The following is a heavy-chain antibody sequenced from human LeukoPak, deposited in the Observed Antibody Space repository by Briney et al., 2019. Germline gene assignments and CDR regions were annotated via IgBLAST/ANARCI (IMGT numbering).Heavy chain of an antibody. CDR3: ARDWYYYDSSGYYPV. Sequence: GASVKVSCKASGYTFTSYGISWVRQAPGQGLERMGWISAYNGNTNYAQKLQGRVTMTTDTSTSTAYMELRSLRSDDTAVYYCARDWYYYDSSGYYPVWGQGTLVTVSS. CDR1: GYTFTSYG. V-gene: IGHV1-18*01. CDR2: ISAYNGNT. J-gene: IGHJ4*02. D-gene: IGHD3-22*01.